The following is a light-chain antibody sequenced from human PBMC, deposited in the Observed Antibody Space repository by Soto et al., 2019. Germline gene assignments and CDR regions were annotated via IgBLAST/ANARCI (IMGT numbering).Light chain of an antibody. CDR1: SSDVGGYNY. CDR3: SSNTRSSLYV. Sequence: QSVLTQPASVSGSPGQSITISCTGTSSDVGGYNYVSWHQQHPGKAPKLMIFEVSYRPSGVSDPFSGSKSGNTASLTISGPQADDEADYYCSSNTRSSLYVFGTGTKLTVL. J-gene: IGLJ1*01. V-gene: IGLV2-14*01. CDR2: EVS.